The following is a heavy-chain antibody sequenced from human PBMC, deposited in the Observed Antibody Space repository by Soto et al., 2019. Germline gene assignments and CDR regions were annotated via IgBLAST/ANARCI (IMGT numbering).Heavy chain of an antibody. J-gene: IGHJ4*02. CDR3: ARGMTTVTTLDY. D-gene: IGHD4-4*01. CDR1: GGSISSGGYS. CDR2: IYHSGST. Sequence: PSETLSHTCAFSGGSISSGGYSLSWIRQPPGKGLEWIGYIYHSGSTYYNPSLKSRVTISVDRSKNQFSLKLSSVTAADTAVYYCARGMTTVTTLDYWGQGTLVTVSS. V-gene: IGHV4-30-2*01.